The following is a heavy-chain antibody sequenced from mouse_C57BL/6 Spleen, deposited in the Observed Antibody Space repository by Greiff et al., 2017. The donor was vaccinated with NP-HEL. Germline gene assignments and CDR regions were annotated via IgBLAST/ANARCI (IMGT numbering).Heavy chain of an antibody. Sequence: QVQLKQPGAELVKPGASVKLSCKASGYTFTSYWMHWVKQRPGQGLEWIGMIHPNSGSTNYNEKFKSKATLTVDKSSSTAYMQLSSLTSEDSAVYYCARCSRDYAMDYWGQGTSVTVSS. V-gene: IGHV1-64*01. CDR3: ARCSRDYAMDY. D-gene: IGHD3-3*01. CDR1: GYTFTSYW. CDR2: IHPNSGST. J-gene: IGHJ4*01.